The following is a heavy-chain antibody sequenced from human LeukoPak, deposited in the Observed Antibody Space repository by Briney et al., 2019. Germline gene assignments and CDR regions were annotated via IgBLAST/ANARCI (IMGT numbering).Heavy chain of an antibody. Sequence: ASVKVSCTVSGYTLTELSMHWVRQAPGKGLEWMGGFDPEDGETIYAQKFQGRVTMTEDTSTDTAYMELSSLRSEDTGVYYCAAQTIFGVVFVYWGQGTLVTVSS. J-gene: IGHJ4*02. CDR3: AAQTIFGVVFVY. CDR2: FDPEDGET. D-gene: IGHD3-3*01. CDR1: GYTLTELS. V-gene: IGHV1-24*01.